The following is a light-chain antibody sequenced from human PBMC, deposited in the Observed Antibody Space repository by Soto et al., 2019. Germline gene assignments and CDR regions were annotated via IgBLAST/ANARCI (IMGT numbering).Light chain of an antibody. V-gene: IGKV4-1*01. CDR3: QQYYTTPLT. CDR1: QSVLYSSNNNNY. CDR2: WAS. Sequence: DIVMTQSPDSLAVSLGERATINCKSSQSVLYSSNNNNYLAWYQQKPGQPPKLLIYWASTRESGVPDRFSGKGSGTDFTLTINSLHAEDLAVYYCQQYYTTPLTCAGGTKVDIK. J-gene: IGKJ4*01.